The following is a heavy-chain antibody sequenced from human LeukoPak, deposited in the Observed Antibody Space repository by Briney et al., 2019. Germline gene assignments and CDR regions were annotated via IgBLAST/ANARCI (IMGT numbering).Heavy chain of an antibody. V-gene: IGHV1-2*02. CDR1: GYTFTSHA. CDR2: INPNSGGT. Sequence: ASVKVSCKASGYTFTSHAMNWVRQAPGQGLEWMGWINPNSGGTNYAQKFQGRVTMTRDTSISTAYMELSRLRSDDTAVYYCARMYYYDSSGYLGYFDYWGQGTLVTVSS. J-gene: IGHJ4*02. CDR3: ARMYYYDSSGYLGYFDY. D-gene: IGHD3-22*01.